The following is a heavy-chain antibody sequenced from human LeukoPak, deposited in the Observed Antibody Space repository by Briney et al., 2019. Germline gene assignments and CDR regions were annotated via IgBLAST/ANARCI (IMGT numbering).Heavy chain of an antibody. CDR3: ARDRIYGSGSDHFDY. J-gene: IGHJ4*02. CDR1: GYSIRSGYY. V-gene: IGHV4-38-2*02. Sequence: SETLSLTCTVSGYSIRSGYYWGWIRQPPGKGLEWIGSIYHSGGTYYNPSLKSRVTISVDTSKNQFSLKLSSVTAADTAVYYCARDRIYGSGSDHFDYWGQGTLVTVSS. D-gene: IGHD3-10*01. CDR2: IYHSGGT.